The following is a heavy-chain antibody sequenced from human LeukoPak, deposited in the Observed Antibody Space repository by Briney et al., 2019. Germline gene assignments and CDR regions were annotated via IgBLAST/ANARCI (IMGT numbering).Heavy chain of an antibody. CDR2: VSTGSNYI. V-gene: IGHV3-21*01. CDR1: GFTFSSYS. Sequence: PGGSLRLSCTASGFTFSSYSLNWVRQAPGKGLEWVSSVSTGSNYIYYADSVKGRFTISRDNDKNSLYLQMNSLRVEDTAVYYCARDANSGYGFFDYWGQGTLVTVSS. J-gene: IGHJ4*02. D-gene: IGHD5-12*01. CDR3: ARDANSGYGFFDY.